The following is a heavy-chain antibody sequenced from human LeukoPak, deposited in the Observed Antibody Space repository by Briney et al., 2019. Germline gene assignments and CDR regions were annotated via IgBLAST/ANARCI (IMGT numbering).Heavy chain of an antibody. J-gene: IGHJ4*01. D-gene: IGHD1-1*01. CDR2: MNSAGTAI. Sequence: GGSLRLSCAASGFTISGFWMHWVRQVPGEGLVWVARMNSAGTAINYADSVKGRFTISRDNVRNTLHLQMNNLSLEDTAVYFCIREVQVRASASLGLWGRGTLVTVS. CDR3: IREVQVRASASLGL. V-gene: IGHV3-74*01. CDR1: GFTISGFW.